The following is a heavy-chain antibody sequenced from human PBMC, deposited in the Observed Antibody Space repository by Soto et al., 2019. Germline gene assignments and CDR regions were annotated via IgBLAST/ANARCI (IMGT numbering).Heavy chain of an antibody. V-gene: IGHV3-66*01. D-gene: IGHD1-7*01. CDR3: ARSRTGTTYGGMDV. Sequence: EVQLVESGGDLVQPGGSLRLSCAASGFAVSSNYMTWVRQAPGKGLEWVSVIHSGGDTHYADSVRGRVPISKDHSKNTLYLQMNSLRGEDTAVDYCARSRTGTTYGGMDVWGQGTTVTVSS. J-gene: IGHJ6*02. CDR2: IHSGGDT. CDR1: GFAVSSNY.